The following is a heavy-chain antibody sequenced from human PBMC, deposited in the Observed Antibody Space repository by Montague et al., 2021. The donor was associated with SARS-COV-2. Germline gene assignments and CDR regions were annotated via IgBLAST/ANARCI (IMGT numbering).Heavy chain of an antibody. CDR3: AKSLLGVGTTGMDF. CDR1: GFSFIHYN. D-gene: IGHD1-14*01. CDR2: ISGSGSYI. V-gene: IGHV3-21*04. J-gene: IGHJ4*02. Sequence: SLRLSCAGSGFSFIHYNINWVRQAPGKGLEWVSCISGSGSYIYYADTVRGRFTISRDNAKSSLFLEMSSLRAEDTAIYYCAKSLLGVGTTGMDFWGQGTLVTVSS.